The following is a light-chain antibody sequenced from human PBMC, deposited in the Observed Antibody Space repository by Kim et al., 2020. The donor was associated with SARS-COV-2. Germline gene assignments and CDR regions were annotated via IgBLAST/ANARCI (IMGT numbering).Light chain of an antibody. Sequence: QSVLTQPPSVSGAPGQRVTISCTGGSSNIGARSDVNWYQQFPGTPPKLLIYANTKLPSGVSDRFSASKSGPSASLAITGLQAEDEADYYCQSYDTLSASYVFGTGTKVTVL. V-gene: IGLV1-40*01. CDR1: SSNIGARSD. J-gene: IGLJ1*01. CDR3: QSYDTLSASYV. CDR2: ANT.